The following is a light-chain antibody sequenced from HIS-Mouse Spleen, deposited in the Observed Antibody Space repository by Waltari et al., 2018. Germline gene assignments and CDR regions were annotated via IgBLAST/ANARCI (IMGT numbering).Light chain of an antibody. CDR3: QAWDSSTVV. V-gene: IGLV3-1*01. CDR1: KLGDKY. CDR2: QDS. J-gene: IGLJ2*01. Sequence: SYELTQPPSVSVSPGQTASITCSGDKLGDKYACWYQQKPGQSPVQVIYQDSKRPSGIPSLFSGSTSGNTATLTISGTQAMDEAAYYCQAWDSSTVVFGGGTKLTVL.